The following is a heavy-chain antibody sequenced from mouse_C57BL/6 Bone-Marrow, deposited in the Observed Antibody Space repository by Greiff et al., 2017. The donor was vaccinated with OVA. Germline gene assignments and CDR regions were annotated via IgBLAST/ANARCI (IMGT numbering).Heavy chain of an antibody. D-gene: IGHD3-3*01. CDR2: INYDGSST. J-gene: IGHJ1*03. CDR1: GFTFSDDY. CDR3: ARGDPEGYFDV. V-gene: IGHV5-16*01. Sequence: DVMLVESEGGLVQPGSSMKLSCTASGFTFSDDYMAWVRQVPEKGLEWVANINYDGSSTYYLDSLKSRFLISRDNAKNILYLQMSRLKSEDTATYYCARGDPEGYFDVWGTGTTVTVSS.